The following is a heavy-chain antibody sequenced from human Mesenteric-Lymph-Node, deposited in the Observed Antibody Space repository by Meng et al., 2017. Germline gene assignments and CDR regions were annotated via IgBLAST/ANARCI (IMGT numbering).Heavy chain of an antibody. CDR2: IRSKTNGGTT. Sequence: GESLKISCTASGFTFGDYAMSWVRQAPGKGLEWVGFIRSKTNGGTTEYAASVKGRFTISRDDSRSIAYLQMNSLKTEDTAVYHCTRDSSGYYDAFDIWGQGTMVTVSS. V-gene: IGHV3-49*04. J-gene: IGHJ3*02. D-gene: IGHD3-22*01. CDR3: TRDSSGYYDAFDI. CDR1: GFTFGDYA.